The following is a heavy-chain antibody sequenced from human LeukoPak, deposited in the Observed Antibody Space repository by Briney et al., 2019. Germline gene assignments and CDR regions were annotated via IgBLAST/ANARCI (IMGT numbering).Heavy chain of an antibody. J-gene: IGHJ4*02. CDR1: GYTLTELS. CDR3: ATDFLIAVAGSKGY. D-gene: IGHD6-19*01. V-gene: IGHV1-24*01. Sequence: ASVKVSRKVSGYTLTELSMHWVRQAPGKGLEWMGGFDPEDGETIYAQKFQGRVTMTEDTSTDTAYMELSSLRSEDTAVYYCATDFLIAVAGSKGYWGQGTLVTVSS. CDR2: FDPEDGET.